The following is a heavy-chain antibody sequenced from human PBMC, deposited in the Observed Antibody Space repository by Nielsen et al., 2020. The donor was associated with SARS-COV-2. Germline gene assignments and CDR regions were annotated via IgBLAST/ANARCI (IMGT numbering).Heavy chain of an antibody. CDR2: IGTAGDT. J-gene: IGHJ3*02. CDR1: GFAFNRYD. V-gene: IGHV3-13*01. Sequence: GGSLRLSCAASGFAFNRYDMHWVRQGTGNGLEWVSAIGTAGDTYYPDSVKGRFTISRENAKNSLYLQMNNLRAGDTAVYFCARKAPGPYIFDIWGRGTMVTVSS. CDR3: ARKAPGPYIFDI. D-gene: IGHD2-2*02.